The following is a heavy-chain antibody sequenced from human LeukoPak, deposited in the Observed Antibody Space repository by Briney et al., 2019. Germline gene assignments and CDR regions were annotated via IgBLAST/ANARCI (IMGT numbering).Heavy chain of an antibody. CDR3: AREFSSVAAAGMGDWFDP. CDR2: ISSSGSTI. D-gene: IGHD6-13*01. J-gene: IGHJ5*02. V-gene: IGHV3-11*01. Sequence: GGSLRLSCAASGFTFSDYYMSWIRQAPGKGLEWVSYISSSGSTIYYADSVKGRFTISRDNAKNSLYLQMNSLRAEDTAVYYCAREFSSVAAAGMGDWFDPWGQGTLVTVSS. CDR1: GFTFSDYY.